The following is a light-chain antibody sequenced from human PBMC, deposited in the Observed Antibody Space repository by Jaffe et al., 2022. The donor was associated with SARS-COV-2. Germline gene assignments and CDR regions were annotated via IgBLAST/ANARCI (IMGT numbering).Light chain of an antibody. V-gene: IGKV1-39*01. J-gene: IGKJ2*01. Sequence: DIQMTQSPSSLPASVGDRVTITCRASQNVNSYVSWYQQKAGKAPKLLIYTVSGLQSGVPPRFSGSGYGADFTLTIITVQPEDSATYYCQQTYSTPYTFGQGTKLEIK. CDR3: QQTYSTPYT. CDR1: QNVNSY. CDR2: TVS.